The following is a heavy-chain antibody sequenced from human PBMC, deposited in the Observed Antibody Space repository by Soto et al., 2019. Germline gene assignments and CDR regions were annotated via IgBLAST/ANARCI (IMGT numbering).Heavy chain of an antibody. Sequence: HPWGSLRLSCGASGFTFSSYSMNWVRQAPGKGLEWVSYISSSSSTIYYADSVKGRFAISRDNAKNSLYLQMNSLRAEDTAVYYCARDTNLEWLLGIYYYYMDVWGKGTTVPVSS. CDR3: ARDTNLEWLLGIYYYYMDV. CDR2: ISSSSSTI. J-gene: IGHJ6*03. V-gene: IGHV3-48*01. D-gene: IGHD3-3*01. CDR1: GFTFSSYS.